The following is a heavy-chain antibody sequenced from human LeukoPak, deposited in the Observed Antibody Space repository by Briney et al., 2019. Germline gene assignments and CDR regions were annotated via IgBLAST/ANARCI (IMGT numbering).Heavy chain of an antibody. CDR2: INPNSGGT. CDR1: GYTFTGYY. CDR3: ARLPTLGFCAFTGCDATDY. V-gene: IGHV1-2*02. D-gene: IGHD2-2*01. J-gene: IGHJ4*02. Sequence: ASVKVSCKASGYTFTGYYMHWVRQAPGQGLEWMGWINPNSGGTNYAQKFQGRVTMTRDTSISTAYKELSRLRSEDTAVYYCARLPTLGFCAFTGCDATDYWGQGTLITVSS.